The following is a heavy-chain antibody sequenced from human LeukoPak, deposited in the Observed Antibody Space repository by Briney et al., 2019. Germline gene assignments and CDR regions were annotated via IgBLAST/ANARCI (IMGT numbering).Heavy chain of an antibody. CDR2: IYYSGST. CDR1: GGSISSYY. V-gene: IGHV4-59*08. Sequence: SETLSLTCTVSGGSISSYYWSWIRQPPGKGLEWIGYIYYSGSTNYNPSLKSRVTISVDTSKNQFSLKLSSVTAADTAVYYCARGGGGNSLDDPVFYWGQGTLVTVSS. CDR3: ARGGGGNSLDDPVFY. J-gene: IGHJ4*02. D-gene: IGHD4-23*01.